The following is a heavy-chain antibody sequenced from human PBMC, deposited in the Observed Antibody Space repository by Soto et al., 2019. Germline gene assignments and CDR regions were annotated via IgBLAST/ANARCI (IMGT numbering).Heavy chain of an antibody. CDR3: ATSDATGWFHYFQP. CDR2: ISKTGDST. J-gene: IGHJ1*01. CDR1: GFTFSSDT. Sequence: ESGGGLVQPGGSLRLSCAASGFTFSSDTMSWVRQAPGKGLEWVSAISKTGDSTHYADSVKGRFTISRDPSTNTLYLQMNSLRAEDTAVYYWATSDATGWFHYFQPWGQGTLVTVSS. D-gene: IGHD6-19*01. V-gene: IGHV3-23*01.